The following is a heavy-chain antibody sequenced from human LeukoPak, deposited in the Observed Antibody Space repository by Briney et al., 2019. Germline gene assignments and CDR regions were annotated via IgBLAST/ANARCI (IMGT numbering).Heavy chain of an antibody. J-gene: IGHJ4*02. Sequence: GGSLRLSCAASGFTVIGKHMTWVRQAPGKGLEWLSVIFSGDSTYYADSVRGRFTISRDNSNNTLYLQMNSLTAEDTAVYYCTSRVLVPAAISDYWGQGTLVTVSS. CDR3: TSRVLVPAAISDY. V-gene: IGHV3-53*01. CDR2: IFSGDST. D-gene: IGHD2-2*01. CDR1: GFTVIGKH.